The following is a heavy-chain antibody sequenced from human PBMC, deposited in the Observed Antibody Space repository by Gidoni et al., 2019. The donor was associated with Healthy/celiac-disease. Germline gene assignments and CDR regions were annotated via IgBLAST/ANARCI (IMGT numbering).Heavy chain of an antibody. CDR2: ISSSGYYI. J-gene: IGHJ4*02. Sequence: EVQLVESGGGLVKPGGSMRPSCPASGFPFSSGSMNWVRQAPGKGLEWVSVISSSGYYIYYADSVKGRFTISRDNAKNSLYLQMNSLRAEDTAVYYCARDWDWNDGDYWGQGILVTVSS. CDR3: ARDWDWNDGDY. V-gene: IGHV3-21*01. CDR1: GFPFSSGS. D-gene: IGHD1-1*01.